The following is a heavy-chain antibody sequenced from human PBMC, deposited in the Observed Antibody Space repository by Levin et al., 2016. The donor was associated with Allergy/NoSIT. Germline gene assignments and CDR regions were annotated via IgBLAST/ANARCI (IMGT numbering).Heavy chain of an antibody. D-gene: IGHD6-13*01. CDR2: ISAYNGNT. Sequence: WVRQAPGQGLEWMGWISAYNGNTNYAQKLQGRVTMTTDTSTSTAYMELRSLRSDDTAVYYCARVPGGSSWYWGLHMYDYWGQGTLVTVSS. V-gene: IGHV1-18*01. J-gene: IGHJ4*02. CDR3: ARVPGGSSWYWGLHMYDY.